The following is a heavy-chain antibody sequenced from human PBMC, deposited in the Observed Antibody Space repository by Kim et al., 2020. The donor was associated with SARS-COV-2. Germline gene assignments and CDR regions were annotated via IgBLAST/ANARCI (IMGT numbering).Heavy chain of an antibody. Sequence: GESLKISCKGSGYSFTSYWIGWVRQMPGKGLEWMGIIYPGDSDTRYSPSFQGQVTISADKSISTAYLQWSSLKASDTAMYYCARLPSQGGTWEEDYGMDVWGQGTTVTVSS. J-gene: IGHJ6*02. CDR1: GYSFTSYW. V-gene: IGHV5-51*01. CDR2: IYPGDSDT. D-gene: IGHD2-15*01. CDR3: ARLPSQGGTWEEDYGMDV.